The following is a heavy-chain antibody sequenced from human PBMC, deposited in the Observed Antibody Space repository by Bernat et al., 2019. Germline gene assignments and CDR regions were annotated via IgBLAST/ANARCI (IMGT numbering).Heavy chain of an antibody. D-gene: IGHD4-17*01. V-gene: IGHV3-64*01. CDR1: GFTFSSYA. J-gene: IGHJ3*02. CDR2: ISSNGGST. Sequence: EVQLVESGGGLVKPGGSLRLSCAASGFTFSSYAMHWVRQAPGKGLEYVSAISSNGGSTYYANSVKGRFTISRDNSKNTLYLQMGSLRAEDMAVYYCARGYLYGDYDGGNDAFDIWGQGTMVTVSS. CDR3: ARGYLYGDYDGGNDAFDI.